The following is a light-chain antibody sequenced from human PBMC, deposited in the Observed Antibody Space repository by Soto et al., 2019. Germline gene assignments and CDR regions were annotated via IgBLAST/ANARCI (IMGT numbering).Light chain of an antibody. CDR3: QQYNNYPFT. CDR1: QSISSW. V-gene: IGKV1-5*03. Sequence: DIEMTQSPSTLSASVGDRVTITCRASQSISSWLAWYQQKPGKAPKVLIYKASSLERGVPSRFSGSGSGTEFTLTISSLQPDDIATYYCQQYNNYPFTFGGGTKVEIK. CDR2: KAS. J-gene: IGKJ4*01.